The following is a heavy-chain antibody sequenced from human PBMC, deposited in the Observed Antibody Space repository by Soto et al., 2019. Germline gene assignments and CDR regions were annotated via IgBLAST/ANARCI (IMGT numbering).Heavy chain of an antibody. CDR2: INPNSGGT. V-gene: IGHV1-2*04. Sequence: GESLKISCKASGYTFTGYYMHWVRQAPEQGLEWMGWINPNSGGTNYAQKFQGWVTMTRDTSISTAYMELSRLISDETAVYYGARGGSPAFDIWGQGTMVTVSS. J-gene: IGHJ3*02. CDR3: ARGGSPAFDI. D-gene: IGHD3-16*01. CDR1: GYTFTGYY.